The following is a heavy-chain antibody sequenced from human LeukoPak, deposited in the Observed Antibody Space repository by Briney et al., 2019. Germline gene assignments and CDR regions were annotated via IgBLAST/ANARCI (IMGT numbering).Heavy chain of an antibody. CDR2: ISSSGSTV. J-gene: IGHJ3*02. Sequence: GGSLRLSCAASGFTFSSYSMNWVRQAPGKGLEWVSYISSSGSTVYYADSVKGRFTLSRDNAKNSLYLQMNSLRAEDTAVYYCAARFDAFDIWGQGTMVTVSS. CDR3: AARFDAFDI. V-gene: IGHV3-48*04. CDR1: GFTFSSYS.